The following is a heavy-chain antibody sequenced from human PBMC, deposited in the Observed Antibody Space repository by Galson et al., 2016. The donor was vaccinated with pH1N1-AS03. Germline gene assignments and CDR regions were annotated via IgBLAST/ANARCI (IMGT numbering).Heavy chain of an antibody. CDR2: TYYRSRWYN. V-gene: IGHV6-1*01. CDR1: GDSVSSSSVA. Sequence: CAISGDSVSSSSVAWNWIRQSPSRGLEWLGRTYYRSRWYNDYALSVKSRITINPDTSKNQFSLHLNSVTSEDTAVYYCARGTYRGWVPIRGYFDLWGQGTLVTVSS. CDR3: ARGTYRGWVPIRGYFDL. J-gene: IGHJ4*02. D-gene: IGHD1-1*01.